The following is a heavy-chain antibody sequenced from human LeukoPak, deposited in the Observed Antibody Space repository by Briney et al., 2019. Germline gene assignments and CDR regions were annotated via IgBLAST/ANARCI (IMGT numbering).Heavy chain of an antibody. D-gene: IGHD2-15*01. Sequence: ASVKVSCKASGGTFSSYAISWVRQAPGQGLEWMGWINPNSGGTNYAQKFQGRVTMTRDTSISTAYMELSRLRSDDTAVYYCARDLVVVVVAADAFDIWGQGTMVTVSS. J-gene: IGHJ3*02. V-gene: IGHV1-2*02. CDR1: GGTFSSYA. CDR3: ARDLVVVVVAADAFDI. CDR2: INPNSGGT.